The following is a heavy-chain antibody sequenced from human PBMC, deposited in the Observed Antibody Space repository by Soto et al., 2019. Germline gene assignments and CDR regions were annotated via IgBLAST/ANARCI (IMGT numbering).Heavy chain of an antibody. D-gene: IGHD3-10*01. J-gene: IGHJ6*02. Sequence: GLEWMGIINPSGGSTSYAQKFQGRVTMTRDTSTSTVYMELSSLRPEDTAVYYCASPLLRFGESTLYYGMDVWGQGTTVTVSS. CDR3: ASPLLRFGESTLYYGMDV. V-gene: IGHV1-46*01. CDR2: INPSGGST.